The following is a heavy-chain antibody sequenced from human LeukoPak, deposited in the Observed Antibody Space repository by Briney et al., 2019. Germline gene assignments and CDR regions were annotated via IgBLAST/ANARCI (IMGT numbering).Heavy chain of an antibody. CDR2: IYYSGST. V-gene: IGHV4-39*07. CDR1: GGSISRSSYY. D-gene: IGHD6-13*01. CDR3: ARTTEAHSWRTRYYDYYMDV. Sequence: SETLSLTCTVSGGSISRSSYYWGWIRQPPGKGLEWIGSIYYSGSTYYNPSLKSRVTISVDTSKNQFSLKLSSVTAADTAVYYCARTTEAHSWRTRYYDYYMDVWGKGTTVTVSS. J-gene: IGHJ6*03.